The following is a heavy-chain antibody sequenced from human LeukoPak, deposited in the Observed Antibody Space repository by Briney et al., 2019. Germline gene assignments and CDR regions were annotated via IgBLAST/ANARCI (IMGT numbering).Heavy chain of an antibody. CDR1: GGSISSDNEY. CDR2: IYSSGSS. D-gene: IGHD3-22*01. Sequence: SETLSPTCTVSGGSISSDNEYWNWLPPPAGQGLEWIGRIYSSGSSTYNPSLKSRVTISVDTSKNQVSLKLSSVTAADTAIYYCARVPYYYDSSGFSCSLYNWFDPWGLGTLVTVSS. V-gene: IGHV4-61*02. J-gene: IGHJ5*02. CDR3: ARVPYYYDSSGFSCSLYNWFDP.